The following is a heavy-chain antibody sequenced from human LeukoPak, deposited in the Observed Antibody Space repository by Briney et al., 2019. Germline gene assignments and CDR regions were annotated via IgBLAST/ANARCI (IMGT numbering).Heavy chain of an antibody. CDR1: GGSFSGYY. D-gene: IGHD5-18*01. Sequence: PSETLSLTCAVYGGSFSGYYWSWIRQPPGKGLEWIGEINHSGSTNYNPSLKSRVTISVDTSNNQFSLKLSSVTAADTAVYYCARGVPGYSYGQYYFDYWGQGTLVTVSS. V-gene: IGHV4-34*01. J-gene: IGHJ4*02. CDR3: ARGVPGYSYGQYYFDY. CDR2: INHSGST.